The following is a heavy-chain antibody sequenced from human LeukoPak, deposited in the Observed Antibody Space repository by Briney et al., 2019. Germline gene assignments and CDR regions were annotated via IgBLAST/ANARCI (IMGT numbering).Heavy chain of an antibody. D-gene: IGHD1-26*01. V-gene: IGHV3-21*01. Sequence: GGSLRLSCAASGFTFSSYSMNWVRQASGKGLEWVSSISSSSSYIYYADSVKGRFTISRDNAKNSLYLQMNSLRAEDTAVYYCARYPSGGIDYWGQGTLVTVSS. CDR3: ARYPSGGIDY. CDR1: GFTFSSYS. J-gene: IGHJ4*02. CDR2: ISSSSSYI.